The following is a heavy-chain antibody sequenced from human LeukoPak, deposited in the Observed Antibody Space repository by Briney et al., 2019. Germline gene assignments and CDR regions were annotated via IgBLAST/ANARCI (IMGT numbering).Heavy chain of an antibody. J-gene: IGHJ5*02. CDR1: GGSISSSSYY. CDR3: ARDSYCSRSSCQSNWFDP. CDR2: IYYSGST. V-gene: IGHV4-39*07. D-gene: IGHD2-2*01. Sequence: SETLSLTCTVSGGSISSSSYYWGWIRQPPGKGLEWIGSIYYSGSTYYNPSLKSRVTISVDTSKNQFSLKLSSVTAADTAVYYCARDSYCSRSSCQSNWFDPWGQGTLVTVSS.